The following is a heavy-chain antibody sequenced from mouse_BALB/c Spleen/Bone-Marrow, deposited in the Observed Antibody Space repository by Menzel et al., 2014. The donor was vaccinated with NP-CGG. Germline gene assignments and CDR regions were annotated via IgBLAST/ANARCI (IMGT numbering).Heavy chain of an antibody. J-gene: IGHJ2*01. Sequence: EVKLVESGPELVKPGASVKISCKTSGYSFTDYFMNWVKQSRGQSLEWIGRINPYNGDTFYNQNFKGKATLTVDKSSNTAHMELLSLTSEDSAVYYCGRWANWGQGTTLTVSS. CDR3: GRWAN. V-gene: IGHV1-37*01. CDR2: INPYNGDT. CDR1: GYSFTDYF.